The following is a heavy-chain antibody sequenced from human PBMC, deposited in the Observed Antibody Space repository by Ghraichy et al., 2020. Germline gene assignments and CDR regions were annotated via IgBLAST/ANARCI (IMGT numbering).Heavy chain of an antibody. D-gene: IGHD4/OR15-4a*01. CDR1: GDSVRSYY. J-gene: IGHJ6*02. CDR2: IYYGGST. CDR3: AKTMTSDYHYALDV. V-gene: IGHV4-59*02. Sequence: SQTLSLTCTVSGDSVRSYYWSWIRQPPGKGLEWIGFIYYGGSTNYNPSLRSRVTISLDSPKNQVSLKLSSVTAADTAVYYCAKTMTSDYHYALDVWGQGTAVTVSS.